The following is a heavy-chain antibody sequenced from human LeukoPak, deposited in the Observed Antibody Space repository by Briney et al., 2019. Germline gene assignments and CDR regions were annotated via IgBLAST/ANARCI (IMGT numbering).Heavy chain of an antibody. V-gene: IGHV4-39*01. CDR2: IYYTGNT. D-gene: IGHD5-24*01. CDR1: GYSISSGAYY. J-gene: IGHJ4*02. CDR3: ASNLHGYNNFDY. Sequence: SETLSLTCAVSGYSISSGAYYWGWIRQPPGKGLECIGNIYYTGNTYYNPSLKSRVTISVDTSKNQFSLKLGSVTAADTAVYYCASNLHGYNNFDYWGQGILVTVSS.